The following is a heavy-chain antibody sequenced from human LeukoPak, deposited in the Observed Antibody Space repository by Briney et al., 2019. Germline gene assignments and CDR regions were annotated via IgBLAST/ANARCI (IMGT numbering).Heavy chain of an antibody. V-gene: IGHV3-48*01. CDR3: ARDYKYAFDN. Sequence: GGSLRLSCAASGFTFSDYSMTWVRQAPGKGLEWVSYIGIDSGNTNYADSVKGRFTISGDKAKNSLYLQMNSLRVEDTAVYYCARDYKYAFDNWGQGTLVTVSS. CDR1: GFTFSDYS. CDR2: IGIDSGNT. D-gene: IGHD5-24*01. J-gene: IGHJ4*02.